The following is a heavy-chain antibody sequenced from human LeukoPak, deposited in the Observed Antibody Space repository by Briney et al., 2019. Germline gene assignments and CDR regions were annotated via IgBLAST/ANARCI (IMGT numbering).Heavy chain of an antibody. J-gene: IGHJ4*02. D-gene: IGHD6-19*01. V-gene: IGHV3-64*01. CDR1: GFTFSSYA. CDR2: ISSNGGST. Sequence: GGSLRLSCAASGFTFSSYAMHWVRQAPGKGLEYVSAISSNGGSTYYANSVKGRFTISRDNSKNTLYLQMGSLRAEDMAVYYCAGAFSRAVAGPNGDYWGQGTLVTVS. CDR3: AGAFSRAVAGPNGDY.